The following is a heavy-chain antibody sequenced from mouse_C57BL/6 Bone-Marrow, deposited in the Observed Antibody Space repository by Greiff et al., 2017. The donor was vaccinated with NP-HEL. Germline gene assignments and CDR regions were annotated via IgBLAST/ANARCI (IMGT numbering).Heavy chain of an antibody. Sequence: EVQLQQSGAELVRPGSSVKMSCKTSGYTFTSYGINWVKQRPGQGLEWIGYIYIGNGYTEYNEKFKGKATLTSDTSSSTAYMQLSSLTSEDSAIYFCAREVHYYGSSYEGYFDYWGQGTTLTVSS. CDR3: AREVHYYGSSYEGYFDY. CDR1: GYTFTSYG. V-gene: IGHV1-58*01. J-gene: IGHJ2*01. D-gene: IGHD1-1*01. CDR2: IYIGNGYT.